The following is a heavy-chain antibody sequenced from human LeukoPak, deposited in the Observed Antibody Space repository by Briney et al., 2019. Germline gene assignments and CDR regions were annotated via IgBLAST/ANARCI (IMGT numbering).Heavy chain of an antibody. V-gene: IGHV4-59*02. CDR3: ARWDSGSYFLDY. CDR2: IYYSGST. CDR1: GGSVSSYY. J-gene: IGHJ4*02. D-gene: IGHD1-26*01. Sequence: KPSETLSLTCTVSGGSVSSYYWNWIRQPPGKGLEWIGYIYYSGSTNYNPSLKSRVTISIDTSKNQFSLKLNSVTDADTAVYYCARWDSGSYFLDYWGQGTLVTVSS.